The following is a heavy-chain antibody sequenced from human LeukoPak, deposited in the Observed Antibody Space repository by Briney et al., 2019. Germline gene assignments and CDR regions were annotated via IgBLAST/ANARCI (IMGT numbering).Heavy chain of an antibody. V-gene: IGHV4-59*01. CDR3: ARGHWGFWYFDF. Sequence: SETLSLTCTVSGGSLTNYYWNWIRQPPGKDLEWIGYIQYSGSTTYNPSLKSRVTMSVDTSKSQFSLKLSSVTAADTAVCYCARGHWGFWYFDFWGRGTLVTVSS. CDR1: GGSLTNYY. CDR2: IQYSGST. D-gene: IGHD3-16*01. J-gene: IGHJ2*01.